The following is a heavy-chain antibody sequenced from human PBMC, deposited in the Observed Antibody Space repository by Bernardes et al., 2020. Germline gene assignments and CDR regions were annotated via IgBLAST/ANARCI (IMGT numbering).Heavy chain of an antibody. D-gene: IGHD2-8*02. CDR3: VRDRFVDVVLVIFTTFFDY. CDR1: GFTFRSYW. J-gene: IGHJ4*02. CDR2: INQDGSEI. Sequence: GGSLRLSCAASGFTFRSYWMSWVRQTPGKGLEWVATINQDGSEIFHLDSLKGRFTVSRDNAENSLYLEMNSLRAEDTAVYYCVRDRFVDVVLVIFTTFFDYWGQGSLVTVSS. V-gene: IGHV3-7*01.